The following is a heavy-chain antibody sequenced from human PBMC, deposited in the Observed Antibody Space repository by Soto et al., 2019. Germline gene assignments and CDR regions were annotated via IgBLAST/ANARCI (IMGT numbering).Heavy chain of an antibody. CDR2: ISGSGGST. CDR3: AKDKGYSGYDQAVFDY. J-gene: IGHJ4*02. Sequence: GGSLRLSCAASGFTFSSYAMSWVRQAPGKGLEWVSAISGSGGSTYYADSVKGRFTISRDNSKNTLYLQMNSLRAEDTAVYYCAKDKGYSGYDQAVFDYWGQGTLVTVS. D-gene: IGHD5-12*01. V-gene: IGHV3-23*01. CDR1: GFTFSSYA.